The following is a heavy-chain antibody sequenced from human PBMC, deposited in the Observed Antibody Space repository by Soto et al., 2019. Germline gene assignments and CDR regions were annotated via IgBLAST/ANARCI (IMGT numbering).Heavy chain of an antibody. J-gene: IGHJ4*02. D-gene: IGHD1-26*01. V-gene: IGHV1-69*01. CDR3: ASVGLETGRPFDY. Sequence: QVQLVQSGAEVKKPGSSVKVSCKASGGTFSSYAISWVRQAPGQGLEWMGGIIPIFGTANYAQKFQGRVTITADASTSTAYMARSSLRYEDTAVYYCASVGLETGRPFDYWGQGTLVTVSS. CDR2: IIPIFGTA. CDR1: GGTFSSYA.